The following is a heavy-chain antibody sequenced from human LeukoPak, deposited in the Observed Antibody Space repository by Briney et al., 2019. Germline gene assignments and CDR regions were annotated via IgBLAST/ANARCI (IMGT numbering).Heavy chain of an antibody. CDR2: ISAYNGNT. Sequence: GASVKVSCKASGYTFTSYGISWVRQAPGQGLEWMGWISAYNGNTNYAQKLQGRVTVTTDTSTSTAYMELRSLRSDDTAVYYCASSATTIFGVVPSGYWGQGTLVTVSS. D-gene: IGHD3-3*01. J-gene: IGHJ4*02. CDR3: ASSATTIFGVVPSGY. V-gene: IGHV1-18*01. CDR1: GYTFTSYG.